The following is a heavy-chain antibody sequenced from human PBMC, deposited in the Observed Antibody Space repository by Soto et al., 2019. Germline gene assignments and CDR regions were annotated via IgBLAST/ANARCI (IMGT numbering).Heavy chain of an antibody. Sequence: SETLSLTCPVSGGSISSYYWSWIRQPPGKGLEWIGYIYYSGSTNYNPSLKSRVTISVDTSKNQFSLKLSSVTAADTAVYYCARAKIGYYDSSGYSRVNWFDPWGQGTLVTVSS. V-gene: IGHV4-59*01. CDR1: GGSISSYY. J-gene: IGHJ5*02. CDR2: IYYSGST. D-gene: IGHD3-22*01. CDR3: ARAKIGYYDSSGYSRVNWFDP.